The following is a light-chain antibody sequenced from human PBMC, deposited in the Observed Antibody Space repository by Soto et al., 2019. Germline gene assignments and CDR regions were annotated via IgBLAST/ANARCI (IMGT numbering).Light chain of an antibody. CDR2: RIS. Sequence: DIVMTQSPLSLPVTPVEPSSISFISNHILLHSNGNTYLSWLHQRPGQPPRLLIYRISNRFSGVPDRFSGSGAGTDFTLKISRVEAEDVGVYYCMQSKQYPITFGQGTRLEIK. J-gene: IGKJ5*01. CDR1: HILLHSNGNTY. V-gene: IGKV2-24*01. CDR3: MQSKQYPIT.